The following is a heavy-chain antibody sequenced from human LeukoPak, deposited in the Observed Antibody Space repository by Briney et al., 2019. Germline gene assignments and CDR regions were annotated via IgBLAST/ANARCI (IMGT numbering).Heavy chain of an antibody. D-gene: IGHD2-2*01. CDR2: ISYDESHK. V-gene: IGHV3-30*18. CDR1: GSTFSSYA. Sequence: GRSLRLSCAASGSTFSSYAIHWVRQAPGKGLEWVAVISYDESHKYYADSVKGRFTTSRDNSKNTLYLQMNSLRAEDTAVYYCAKGECSSTSCSYYFDYWGQGTLVTVSS. J-gene: IGHJ4*02. CDR3: AKGECSSTSCSYYFDY.